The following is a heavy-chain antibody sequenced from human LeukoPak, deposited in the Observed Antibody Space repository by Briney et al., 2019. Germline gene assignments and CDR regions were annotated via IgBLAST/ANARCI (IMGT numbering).Heavy chain of an antibody. Sequence: SETLSLTCTVSGGSISSNSYYWGWIRQPPGKGLEWIGSIYYSGSTYYNPSLKSRVTISVDTSQNQFSLKLSSVTAADTAVYYCARHPSQGVLLWFGELTADDYYMDVWGKGTTVTVSS. CDR1: GGSISSNSYY. CDR3: ARHPSQGVLLWFGELTADDYYMDV. CDR2: IYYSGST. V-gene: IGHV4-39*07. J-gene: IGHJ6*03. D-gene: IGHD3-10*01.